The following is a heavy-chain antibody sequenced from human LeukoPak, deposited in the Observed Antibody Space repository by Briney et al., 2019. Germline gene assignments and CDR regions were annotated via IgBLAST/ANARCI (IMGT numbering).Heavy chain of an antibody. Sequence: GGSLRLSCAASGFTFSDHYIDWVRQAPGRGLEWVGRTRNKANSYTTEYAASVKGRFTISRDDSKNSLYLQMNSLKTEDTAVYYCARASYYDSSGYLKDYFDYWGQGTRVTVSS. CDR1: GFTFSDHY. V-gene: IGHV3-72*01. CDR3: ARASYYDSSGYLKDYFDY. D-gene: IGHD3-22*01. J-gene: IGHJ4*02. CDR2: TRNKANSYTT.